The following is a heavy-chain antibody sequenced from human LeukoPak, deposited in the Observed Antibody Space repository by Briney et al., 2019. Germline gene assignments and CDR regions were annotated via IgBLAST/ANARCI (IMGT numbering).Heavy chain of an antibody. CDR1: GFTFSSYG. CDR2: ISGSGGST. D-gene: IGHD3-22*01. CDR3: AKALIVLPIDY. Sequence: GGTLRLSCAASGFTFSSYGMSWVRQAPGKGLEWVSAISGSGGSTYYADSVKGRFTISRDNSKNTLYLQMNSLRAEDTAVYYCAKALIVLPIDYWGQGTLVTVSS. V-gene: IGHV3-23*01. J-gene: IGHJ4*02.